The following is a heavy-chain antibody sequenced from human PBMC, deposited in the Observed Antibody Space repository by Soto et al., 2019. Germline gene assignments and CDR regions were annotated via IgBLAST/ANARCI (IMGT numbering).Heavy chain of an antibody. CDR1: GYTFADYG. Sequence: HVQLEQSGAEVEKPGASVKVSCKASGYTFADYGITWVRQAPGQGLEWMGWISVYNGYTKYAPKFQGRVIMTTDTSTNTAYMDLRSLTSGDTAMYYCARGDADYEGSWFDPWGQGTLVTVSS. CDR3: ARGDADYEGSWFDP. J-gene: IGHJ5*02. D-gene: IGHD4-17*01. V-gene: IGHV1-18*01. CDR2: ISVYNGYT.